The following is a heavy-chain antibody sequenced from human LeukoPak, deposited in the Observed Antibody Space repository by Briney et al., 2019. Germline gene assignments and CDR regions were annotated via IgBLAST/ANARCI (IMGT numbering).Heavy chain of an antibody. CDR1: GGSISSGGYY. D-gene: IGHD4-17*01. J-gene: IGHJ4*02. Sequence: SQTLSLTCTVSGGSISSGGYYWSWIRQHPGKGLEWIGYIYYSGSTNYNPSLKSRVTISVDTSKNQFSLKLSSVTAADTAVYYCARGGLDYGDYEEGNFDYRGQGTLVTVSS. V-gene: IGHV4-31*03. CDR2: IYYSGST. CDR3: ARGGLDYGDYEEGNFDY.